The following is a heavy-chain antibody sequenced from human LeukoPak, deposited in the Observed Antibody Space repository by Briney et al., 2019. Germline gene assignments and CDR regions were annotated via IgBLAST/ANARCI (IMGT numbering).Heavy chain of an antibody. Sequence: PGRSLRLSCAASGFTFSTYGMHWVRQAPGKGLEWVAVIWYDGSNKYYADSVKGRFTISRDNSKNTLYLQMNSLRAEDMAVYYCGRDLFMIVVPWQNVLDYWGQGTLVTVSS. CDR1: GFTFSTYG. D-gene: IGHD3-22*01. CDR2: IWYDGSNK. J-gene: IGHJ4*02. CDR3: GRDLFMIVVPWQNVLDY. V-gene: IGHV3-33*01.